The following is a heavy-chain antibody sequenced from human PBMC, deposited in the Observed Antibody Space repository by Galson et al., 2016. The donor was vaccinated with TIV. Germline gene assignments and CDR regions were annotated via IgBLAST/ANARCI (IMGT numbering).Heavy chain of an antibody. CDR2: IDPDGGTT. V-gene: IGHV1-2*04. J-gene: IGHJ4*02. CDR3: ALVTPRIFN. CDR1: GFTFIGYY. Sequence: SVKVSCKASGFTFIGYYIHWVRQAPGQGLEWMGWIDPDGGTTNYAQKFQGWVTMTRDTSVATASMELSRLTSEDTAVYYCALVTPRIFNWGQGTLVTVSS. D-gene: IGHD4-23*01.